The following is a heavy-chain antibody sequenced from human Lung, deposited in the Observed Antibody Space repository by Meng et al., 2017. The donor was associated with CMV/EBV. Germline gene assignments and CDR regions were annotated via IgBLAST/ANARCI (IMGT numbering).Heavy chain of an antibody. J-gene: IGHJ4*02. CDR3: TTGYCSGGDCYSFVIDH. V-gene: IGHV3-49*04. Sequence: GGSLRLXCTASGVTFGDYSMNWVRQAPGKGLEWVGFIASKAYGGTTEYAASVKGRFTISRDDSKSLAYLQMNSLKAEDTALYYCTTGYCSGGDCYSFVIDHWXQGTLVTVSS. D-gene: IGHD2-15*01. CDR1: GVTFGDYS. CDR2: IASKAYGGTT.